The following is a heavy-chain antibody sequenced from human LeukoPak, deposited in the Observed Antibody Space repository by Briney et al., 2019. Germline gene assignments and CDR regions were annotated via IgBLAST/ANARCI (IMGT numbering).Heavy chain of an antibody. CDR3: ARDVYGDGYNSFDY. D-gene: IGHD5-24*01. V-gene: IGHV3-66*01. CDR2: IYSGGCGGGP. J-gene: IGHJ4*02. Sequence: PGGSLRLSCAVSGFIVSSNHMNWVRQAPGKGLEWVSDIYSGGCGGGPFYADSVKGRFTTSSDSSKNTLFLQMNSLRAEDTAVYYCARDVYGDGYNSFDYWGLGILVTVSS. CDR1: GFIVSSNH.